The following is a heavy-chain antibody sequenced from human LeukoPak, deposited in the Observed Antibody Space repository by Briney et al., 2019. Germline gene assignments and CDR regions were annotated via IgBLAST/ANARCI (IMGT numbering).Heavy chain of an antibody. D-gene: IGHD1-14*01. CDR1: GYTFTSYG. J-gene: IGHJ4*02. CDR2: ISAYNGNT. V-gene: IGHV1-18*01. CDR3: AREVEAPNRTRQIYFDY. Sequence: ASVKVSCKASGYTFTSYGISWVRQAPGQGLEWMGWISAYNGNTNYAQKLQGRVTMTTDTSTSTAYMELRSLRSDDTAVYYCAREVEAPNRTRQIYFDYWGQGTLVTVPS.